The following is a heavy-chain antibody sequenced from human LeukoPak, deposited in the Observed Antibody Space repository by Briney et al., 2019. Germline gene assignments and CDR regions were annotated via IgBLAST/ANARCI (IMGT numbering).Heavy chain of an antibody. CDR2: INPNSGGT. J-gene: IGHJ3*02. Sequence: GASVKVSCKASGYTFTGYYMHWVRQAPGQGLEWMGWINPNSGGTNYAQKFQGWVTMTRDTSISTAYMGLSRLRSDDTAVYYCAREALGGVISVGAFDIWGQGAMVTVSS. CDR3: AREALGGVISVGAFDI. D-gene: IGHD3-16*01. CDR1: GYTFTGYY. V-gene: IGHV1-2*04.